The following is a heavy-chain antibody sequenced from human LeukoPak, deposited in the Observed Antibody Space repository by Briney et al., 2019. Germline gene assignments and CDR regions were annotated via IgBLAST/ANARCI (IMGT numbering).Heavy chain of an antibody. Sequence: ASVKVSCKASGYTFTSYGISWVRQAPGQGLEWMGWISAYNGNTNYAQKLQGRVTMTTDTSTSTAYMELRSLRSGDTAVYYCARDDSWSPYNWFDPWGQGTLVTVSS. CDR3: ARDDSWSPYNWFDP. CDR1: GYTFTSYG. V-gene: IGHV1-18*01. J-gene: IGHJ5*02. CDR2: ISAYNGNT. D-gene: IGHD6-13*01.